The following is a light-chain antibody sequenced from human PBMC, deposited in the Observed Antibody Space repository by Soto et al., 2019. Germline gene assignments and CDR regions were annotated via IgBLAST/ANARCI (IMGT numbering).Light chain of an antibody. CDR3: MQALQTPLT. J-gene: IGKJ4*01. CDR2: LGS. CDR1: QSLLHSNGYNY. V-gene: IGKV2-28*01. Sequence: DIVMTQSPLSLPVTPGEPASISCRSSQSLLHSNGYNYLDWYLQKPGQSPQLLIYLGSNRASGVPDMFSGSGSGTDCTLKISRVEAEDVGVYYCMQALQTPLTFGVGTKVEIK.